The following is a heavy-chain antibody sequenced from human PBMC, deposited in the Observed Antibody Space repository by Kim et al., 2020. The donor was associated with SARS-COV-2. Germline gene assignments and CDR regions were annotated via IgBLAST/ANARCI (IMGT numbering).Heavy chain of an antibody. V-gene: IGHV3-33*01. CDR1: GFTFSSYG. J-gene: IGHJ5*01. D-gene: IGHD3-3*01. Sequence: GGSLRLSCTASGFTFSSYGMHWVRQAPGKGLEWVAVIRNDGSNIYYADSVKGRFTISRDNSNNSLYLQMNSLRAEDTAVYFCARDTFWSGYRKSRADS. CDR3: ARDTFWSGYRKSRADS. CDR2: IRNDGSNI.